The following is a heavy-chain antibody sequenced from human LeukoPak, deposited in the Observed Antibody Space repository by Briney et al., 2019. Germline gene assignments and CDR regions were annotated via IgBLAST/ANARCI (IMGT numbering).Heavy chain of an antibody. Sequence: PGGSLRLSCAASGFTFDDYAMHWVRKAPGKGLEWVSGISWNSGSIGYADSVKGRFTISRDNAKNSLYLQMNSLRAGDTALYYCAKDMWGSSGYYYYGMDVWGQGTTVTVSS. CDR1: GFTFDDYA. J-gene: IGHJ6*02. V-gene: IGHV3-9*01. CDR2: ISWNSGSI. CDR3: AKDMWGSSGYYYYGMDV. D-gene: IGHD6-6*01.